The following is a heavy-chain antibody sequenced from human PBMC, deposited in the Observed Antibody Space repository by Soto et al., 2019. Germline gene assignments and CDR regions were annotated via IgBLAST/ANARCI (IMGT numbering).Heavy chain of an antibody. J-gene: IGHJ5*02. CDR2: INANAGNT. CDR3: ARDPVDYLASCNWFDI. CDR1: GYTFTSYN. V-gene: IGHV1-46*01. D-gene: IGHD3-10*01. Sequence: ASVKVSCKASGYTFTSYNMGWVRQASGQGLEWMGTINANAGNTTYAQKCQGRVTMTTDTSTSTAYMELSSLRSDDTAVYYCARDPVDYLASCNWFDIWGQGTMVTVSS.